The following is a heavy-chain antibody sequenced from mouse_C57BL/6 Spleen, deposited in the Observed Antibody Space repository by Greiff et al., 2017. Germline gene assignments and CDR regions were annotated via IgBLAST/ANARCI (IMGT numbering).Heavy chain of an antibody. V-gene: IGHV5-9-1*02. J-gene: IGHJ3*01. CDR1: GFTFSSYA. CDR3: TREGYYYGSSSWFAY. CDR2: ISSGGDYI. D-gene: IGHD1-1*01. Sequence: EVKLQESGEGLVKPGGSLKLSCAASGFTFSSYAMSWVRQTPEKRLEWVAYISSGGDYIYYADTVKGRFTISRDNARNTLYLQMSSLKSEDTAMYYCTREGYYYGSSSWFAYWGQGTLVTVSA.